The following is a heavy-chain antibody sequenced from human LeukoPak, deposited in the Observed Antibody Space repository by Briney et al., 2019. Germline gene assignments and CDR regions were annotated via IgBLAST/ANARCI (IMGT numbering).Heavy chain of an antibody. J-gene: IGHJ4*02. CDR3: ARGGNYYDSSGYNKTFDY. V-gene: IGHV4-34*01. Sequence: PETLSLTCAVYGGSFSGYYWSWIRPPPGKGLEWIGGINHSGSTNYNPSLKSRVTISVDTSKNQFSLKLSSVTASDTAVYYCARGGNYYDSSGYNKTFDYWGQGTLVTVSS. CDR2: INHSGST. D-gene: IGHD3-22*01. CDR1: GGSFSGYY.